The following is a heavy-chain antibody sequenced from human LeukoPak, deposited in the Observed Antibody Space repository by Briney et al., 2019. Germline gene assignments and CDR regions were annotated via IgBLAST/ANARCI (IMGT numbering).Heavy chain of an antibody. CDR2: INPNSGGT. Sequence: ASVKVSCKASGYTFTGYYMHWVRQAPGQGLEWMGWINPNSGGTSYAQKFQGRVTMTRDTSISTAYMELSRLRSDDTAVYYCARDGDFWSGHNFWGQGTLVTVSS. D-gene: IGHD3-3*01. CDR1: GYTFTGYY. CDR3: ARDGDFWSGHNF. V-gene: IGHV1-2*02. J-gene: IGHJ4*02.